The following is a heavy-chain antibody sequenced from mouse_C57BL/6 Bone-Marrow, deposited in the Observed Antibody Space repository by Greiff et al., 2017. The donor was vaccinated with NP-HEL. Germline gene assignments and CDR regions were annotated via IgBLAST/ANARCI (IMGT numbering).Heavy chain of an antibody. J-gene: IGHJ3*01. V-gene: IGHV1-81*01. D-gene: IGHD2-2*01. CDR1: GYTFTSYG. Sequence: VKVVESGAELARPGASVKLSCKASGYTFTSYGISWVKQRTGQGLEWIGEIYPRSGNTYYNEKFKGKATLTADKSSSTAYMELRSLTSEDSAVYFCARSGGYAWFAYWGQGTLVTVSA. CDR3: ARSGGYAWFAY. CDR2: IYPRSGNT.